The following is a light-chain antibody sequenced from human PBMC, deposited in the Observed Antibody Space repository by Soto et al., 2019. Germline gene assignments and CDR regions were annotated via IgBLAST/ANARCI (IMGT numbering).Light chain of an antibody. CDR3: QQYDSSPRT. CDR2: GTS. J-gene: IGKJ4*01. V-gene: IGKV3-20*01. Sequence: EIVLTQSPGTLSLSPGERATLSCRASQGLTSSYLAWFQQRPGQAPRLLIYGTSRRATGIPDRFSGSGSGTDLTLPISRLEPEDFAVYYCQQYDSSPRTFGGGTKVEIK. CDR1: QGLTSSY.